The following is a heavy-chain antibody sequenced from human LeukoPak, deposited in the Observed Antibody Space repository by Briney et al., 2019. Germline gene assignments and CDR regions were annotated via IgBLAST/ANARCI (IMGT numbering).Heavy chain of an antibody. J-gene: IGHJ4*02. CDR1: GGSISSYY. CDR2: IYYSGST. D-gene: IGHD3-22*01. Sequence: SETLSLTCTVSGGSISSYYWSWIRQPPGKGLEWIGYIYYSGSTNYNPSLKSRVTISVDTSKNQFSLKLSSVTAADTAVYYCARGPITYYYDSNYFDYWGQGTLVTVSS. V-gene: IGHV4-59*01. CDR3: ARGPITYYYDSNYFDY.